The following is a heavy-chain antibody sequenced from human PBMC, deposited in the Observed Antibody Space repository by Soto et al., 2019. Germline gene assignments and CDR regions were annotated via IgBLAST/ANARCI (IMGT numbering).Heavy chain of an antibody. D-gene: IGHD6-6*01. J-gene: IGHJ4*02. Sequence: QVQLQQWCAGLLKPSETLSLTCAVYGGSFSTDYWSWIRQPPGKGLEWIGESNPSGGTNYNPSLKSRVTLSVATSKNQFSLKLSSVTAADTAVYYCARVLAARASRDFDYWGQGTLVTVSS. CDR3: ARVLAARASRDFDY. CDR2: SNPSGGT. CDR1: GGSFSTDY. V-gene: IGHV4-34*01.